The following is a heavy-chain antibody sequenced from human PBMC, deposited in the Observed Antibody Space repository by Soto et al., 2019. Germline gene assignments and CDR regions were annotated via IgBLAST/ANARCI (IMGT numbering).Heavy chain of an antibody. J-gene: IGHJ6*02. Sequence: PSVTNPLTCTFSCLSSGSSSYYLGWKSQPPGKGLEWIGSIYYSGSTYYNPSLKSRVTISVDTSKNQFSLKLSSVTAADTAVYYCASLPYSNSGTAFWGQGTTVIVSS. CDR1: CLSSGSSSYY. CDR3: ASLPYSNSGTAF. D-gene: IGHD4-4*01. V-gene: IGHV4-39*01. CDR2: IYYSGST.